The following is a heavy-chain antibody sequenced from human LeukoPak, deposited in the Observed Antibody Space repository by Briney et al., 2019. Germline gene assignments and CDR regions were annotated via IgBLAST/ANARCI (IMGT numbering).Heavy chain of an antibody. V-gene: IGHV3-66*01. CDR3: ASDGYDILTGYHPNDY. J-gene: IGHJ4*02. CDR1: GFTVSSHY. CDR2: IYSGGGT. Sequence: PGGSLRLSCAASGFTVSSHYMSWVRQAPGKGLEWVSLIYSGGGTYYADSVKGRFTISRDNSKNTLYLQMNSLGAEDTAVYYCASDGYDILTGYHPNDYWGQGTLVTVSS. D-gene: IGHD3-9*01.